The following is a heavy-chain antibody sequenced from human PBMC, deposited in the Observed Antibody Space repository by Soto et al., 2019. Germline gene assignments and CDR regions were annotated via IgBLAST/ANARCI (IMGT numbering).Heavy chain of an antibody. Sequence: GGSLRLSCAASGFTFSSYAMSWVRQAPGKGLEWVSAISGSGGSTYYADSVKGRFTISRDNSKNTLYLQMNSLRAGDTAVYYCAKDTRSGYYKERAFDIWGQGTMVTVSS. CDR3: AKDTRSGYYKERAFDI. D-gene: IGHD3-3*01. CDR2: ISGSGGST. V-gene: IGHV3-23*01. J-gene: IGHJ3*02. CDR1: GFTFSSYA.